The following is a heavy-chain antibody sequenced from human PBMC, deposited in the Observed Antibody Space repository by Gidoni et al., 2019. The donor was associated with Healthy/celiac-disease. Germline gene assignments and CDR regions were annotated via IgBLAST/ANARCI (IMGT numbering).Heavy chain of an antibody. J-gene: IGHJ6*02. D-gene: IGHD3-10*01. CDR1: GESFRVYS. V-gene: IGHV4-34*01. CDR3: ARGHGGRVLGFGEEYYYGMDV. CDR2: INHSGST. Sequence: QVQLPQSSAGLLTPSETLSLTCAVYGESFRVYSWRWIRQPPGKGLEWIGEINHSGSTNDNPSLKSRVTISVDTSKKQFSLKLSSVTAAETAVDYCARGHGGRVLGFGEEYYYGMDVWGQGTTVTVSS.